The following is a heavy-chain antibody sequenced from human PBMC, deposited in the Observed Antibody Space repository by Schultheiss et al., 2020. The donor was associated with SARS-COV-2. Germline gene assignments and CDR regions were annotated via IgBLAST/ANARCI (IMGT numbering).Heavy chain of an antibody. D-gene: IGHD6-19*01. CDR3: ARERSSGWYFYYFDY. Sequence: SETLSLTCAVYGGSFSGYYWSWIRQPPGKGLEWIGEINHSGSTNYNPSLKSRVTISVDTSKNQFSLKLSSVTAADTAVYYCARERSSGWYFYYFDYWGQGTLVTVSS. CDR1: GGSFSGYY. CDR2: INHSGST. J-gene: IGHJ4*02. V-gene: IGHV4-34*01.